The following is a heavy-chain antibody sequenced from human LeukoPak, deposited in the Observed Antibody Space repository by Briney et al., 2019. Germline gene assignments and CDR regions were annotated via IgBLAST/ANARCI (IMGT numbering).Heavy chain of an antibody. Sequence: GGSLRLSCAACGFTLSSYGMQWVGQAPGKGGEWVAVIWYDGSNKYYADSVKGRCTISSDNSKNTLYLQMNSLRAEDTAVHYCAREGYCSSTSCYTGIPDYWGQGTLVTVSS. CDR2: IWYDGSNK. V-gene: IGHV3-33*01. J-gene: IGHJ4*02. CDR3: AREGYCSSTSCYTGIPDY. D-gene: IGHD2-2*02. CDR1: GFTLSSYG.